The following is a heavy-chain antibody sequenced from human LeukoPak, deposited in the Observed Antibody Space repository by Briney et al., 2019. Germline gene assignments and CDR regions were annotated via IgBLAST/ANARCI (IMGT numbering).Heavy chain of an antibody. Sequence: PSETLSLTCAVSGGSISSGGYSWSWIRQPPGKGLEWIGYIYHRGSTYYNPSLKSRVTISVDRSKNQFSLKLSSVTAADTAVYYCARTRGFGELDNWFDPWGQGTLVTVSS. J-gene: IGHJ5*02. CDR3: ARTRGFGELDNWFDP. CDR2: IYHRGST. D-gene: IGHD3-10*01. V-gene: IGHV4-30-2*01. CDR1: GGSISSGGYS.